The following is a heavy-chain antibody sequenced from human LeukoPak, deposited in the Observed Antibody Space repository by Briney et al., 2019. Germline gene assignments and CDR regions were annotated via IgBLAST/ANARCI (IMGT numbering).Heavy chain of an antibody. D-gene: IGHD2-2*01. CDR2: INPNSGGT. V-gene: IGHV1-2*02. CDR3: AREIGCSSTSCYAAFRY. J-gene: IGHJ4*02. CDR1: GYTFTGYY. Sequence: ASVKVSCKASGYTFTGYYMHWVRQAPGQGLEGMGWINPNSGGTNYAQKFQGRVTMTRDTSISTAYMELSRLRSDDTAVYYCAREIGCSSTSCYAAFRYWGQGTLVTVSS.